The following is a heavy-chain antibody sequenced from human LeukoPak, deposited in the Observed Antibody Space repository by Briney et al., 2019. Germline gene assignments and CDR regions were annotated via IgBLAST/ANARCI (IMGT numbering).Heavy chain of an antibody. J-gene: IGHJ4*02. CDR2: IKQDGSEK. CDR1: GFTFSSYW. V-gene: IGHV3-7*01. D-gene: IGHD6-19*01. Sequence: GGSLRLSCAASGFTFSSYWMGWVCQAPGKGLEWVANIKQDGSEKYYVDSVKGRFTISRDNAKNSLYLQMDSLRVEDTAVYYCARVATVAFNYWGQGTLVTVSS. CDR3: ARVATVAFNY.